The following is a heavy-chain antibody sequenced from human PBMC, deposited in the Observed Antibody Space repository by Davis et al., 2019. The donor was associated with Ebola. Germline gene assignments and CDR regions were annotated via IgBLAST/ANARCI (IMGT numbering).Heavy chain of an antibody. CDR2: ISSSSSTI. V-gene: IGHV3-48*02. D-gene: IGHD3-22*01. J-gene: IGHJ4*02. CDR1: GFTFSSYS. Sequence: GESLKISCAASGFTFSSYSMNWVRQAPGKGLEWVSYISSSSSTIYYADSVKGRFTISRDNGKNSLYLQMNSLRDEDTAVYYCARDHDYYDSSGYQVAFDYWGQGTLVTVSS. CDR3: ARDHDYYDSSGYQVAFDY.